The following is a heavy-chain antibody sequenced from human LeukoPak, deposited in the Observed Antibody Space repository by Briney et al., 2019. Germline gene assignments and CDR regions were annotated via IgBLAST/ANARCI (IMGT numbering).Heavy chain of an antibody. D-gene: IGHD3-22*01. CDR3: ARRFAYYYDSSGCYYVKDFDY. V-gene: IGHV4-39*01. CDR1: GGSISSSSYY. Sequence: MPSETLSLTCTVSGGSISSSSYYWGWIRQPPGKGLEWIGSIYYSGSTYYNPSLKSRVTISVDTSKNQFSLKLSSVTAADTAVYYCARRFAYYYDSSGCYYVKDFDYWGQGTLVTVSS. CDR2: IYYSGST. J-gene: IGHJ4*02.